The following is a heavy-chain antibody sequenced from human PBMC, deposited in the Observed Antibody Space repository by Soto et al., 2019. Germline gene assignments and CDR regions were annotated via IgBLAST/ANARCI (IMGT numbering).Heavy chain of an antibody. CDR1: GVTFSTYT. Sequence: GSLRLSCASSGVTFSTYTINWVRQAPGKGLEWVSSINGRGNYIYYAESVKGRFTISRANAKNSLYLQMDRLRAEDTALYYCVREDGKVGTNSAFDYWGLGALVTVSS. V-gene: IGHV3-21*01. J-gene: IGHJ4*02. CDR2: INGRGNYI. D-gene: IGHD1-26*01. CDR3: VREDGKVGTNSAFDY.